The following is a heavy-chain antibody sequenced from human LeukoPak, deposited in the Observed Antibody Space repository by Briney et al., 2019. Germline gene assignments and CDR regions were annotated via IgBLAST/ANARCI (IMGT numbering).Heavy chain of an antibody. J-gene: IGHJ4*02. Sequence: GGSLRLSCAASGFTFSSYAMHWVRQAPGKGLEWVAVISYDASNKYYADSVKGRFTISRDNSKNTLYLQMNSLRAEDTAVYYCAGDYDSSSYCYVGTTVTYWGQGTLVTVSS. V-gene: IGHV3-30*04. CDR3: AGDYDSSSYCYVGTTVTY. D-gene: IGHD3-22*01. CDR1: GFTFSSYA. CDR2: ISYDASNK.